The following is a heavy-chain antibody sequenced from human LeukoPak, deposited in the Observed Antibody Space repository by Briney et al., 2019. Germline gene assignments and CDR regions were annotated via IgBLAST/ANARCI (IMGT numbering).Heavy chain of an antibody. D-gene: IGHD3-22*01. J-gene: IGHJ3*02. CDR3: ASSLYYDSSGYYGYVFNDAFDI. CDR2: IYTSGST. V-gene: IGHV4-61*05. Sequence: SETLSLTCTVSGGSISSSSYYWSWIRQPPGKGLEWIGYIYTSGSTNYNPSLKSRVTISVDTSKNQFSLKLSSVTAADTAVYYCASSLYYDSSGYYGYVFNDAFDIWGQGTMVTVSS. CDR1: GGSISSSSYY.